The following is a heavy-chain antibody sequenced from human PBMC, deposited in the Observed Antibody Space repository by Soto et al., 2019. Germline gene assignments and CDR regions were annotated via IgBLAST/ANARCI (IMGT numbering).Heavy chain of an antibody. CDR2: IYYSGTS. V-gene: IGHV4-4*02. D-gene: IGHD6-19*01. CDR1: GGSISSTNW. Sequence: TLSLTCAVSGGSISSTNWWSWVRQPPGKGLEWIADIYYSGTSNYSPSLKSRVTISVDTSKNQFSLKLSSVTAADTAVYYCARKGSDWFFDYWGQGTLVTVSS. CDR3: ARKGSDWFFDY. J-gene: IGHJ4*02.